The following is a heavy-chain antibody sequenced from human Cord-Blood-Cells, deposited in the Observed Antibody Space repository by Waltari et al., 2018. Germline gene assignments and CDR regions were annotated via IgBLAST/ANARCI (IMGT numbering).Heavy chain of an antibody. CDR1: GGSISSSSYY. CDR2: IYYRGSN. V-gene: IGHV4-39*01. Sequence: QLQLQESGPGLVKPSETLSLTCTVSGGSISSSSYYWGWIRQPPGKGLEWIGSIYYRGSNYYNPSLKSRVTISVDTSKNQFSLKLSSVTAADTAVYYCARHRDLAWYFDYWGQGTLVTVSS. J-gene: IGHJ4*02. CDR3: ARHRDLAWYFDY. D-gene: IGHD3-10*01.